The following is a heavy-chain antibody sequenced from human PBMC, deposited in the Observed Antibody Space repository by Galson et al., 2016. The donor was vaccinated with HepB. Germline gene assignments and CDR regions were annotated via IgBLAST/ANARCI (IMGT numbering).Heavy chain of an antibody. D-gene: IGHD2/OR15-2a*01. CDR3: ADSFEQYFDS. CDR1: GGSVSRSNYY. Sequence: ETLSLTCTVSGGSVSRSNYYWGWVRQPPGKGLEWIGSLYHDGTTYYNPSLKSRVAISVDTSRNQFSLKLSSVTAADTAVYYCADSFEQYFDSWGRGTLVTVSS. CDR2: LYHDGTT. J-gene: IGHJ4*02. V-gene: IGHV4-39*01.